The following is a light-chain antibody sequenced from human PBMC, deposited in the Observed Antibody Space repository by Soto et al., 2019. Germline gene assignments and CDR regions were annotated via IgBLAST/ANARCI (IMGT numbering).Light chain of an antibody. CDR3: QQYNNWPPYT. CDR1: ESVSSN. Sequence: EIVMTQSPATLSVSPGERVTLSCRASESVSSNLAWYHQKPGQAPRLLIYGASTRATGTPARFSCSGSETEFTLTINSLQSEDFAVYYCQQYNNWPPYTFGQGTKLEIK. J-gene: IGKJ2*01. CDR2: GAS. V-gene: IGKV3-15*01.